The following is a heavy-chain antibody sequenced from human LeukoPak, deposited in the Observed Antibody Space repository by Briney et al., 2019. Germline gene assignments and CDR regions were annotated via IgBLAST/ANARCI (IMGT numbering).Heavy chain of an antibody. CDR3: ARSRVWGDSRWAFDY. J-gene: IGHJ4*02. V-gene: IGHV5-51*01. CDR1: GSSFSSFW. D-gene: IGHD3-16*01. Sequence: GASLKISCQGSGSSFSSFWVGWVRQTPGKGLEWMGVVYPDDSAARYSPSFQGQITFSADQSLDTAYLQWSSLRASDTGIYFCARSRVWGDSRWAFDYWGQGTPVTVSS. CDR2: VYPDDSAA.